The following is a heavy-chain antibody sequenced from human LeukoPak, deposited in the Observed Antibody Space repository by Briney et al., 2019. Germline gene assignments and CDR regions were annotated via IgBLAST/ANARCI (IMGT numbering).Heavy chain of an antibody. V-gene: IGHV4-34*01. CDR3: ARGSTVAPNWFDP. D-gene: IGHD4-17*01. Sequence: SETLSLTCAVYGGSFSGYYWSWIRQPPGKGLEWIGEINHSGSTSYNPSLKSRVTISVDTSKNQFSLKLSSVTAADTAVYYCARGSTVAPNWFDPWGQGTLVTVSS. CDR2: INHSGST. CDR1: GGSFSGYY. J-gene: IGHJ5*02.